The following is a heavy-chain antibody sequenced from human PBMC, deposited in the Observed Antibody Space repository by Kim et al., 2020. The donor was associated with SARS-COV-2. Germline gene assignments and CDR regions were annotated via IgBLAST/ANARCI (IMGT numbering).Heavy chain of an antibody. CDR2: INHSGST. Sequence: SETLSLTCAVYGGSFSGYYWSWIRQPPGKGLEWIGEINHSGSTNYNPSLKSRVTISVDTSKNQFSLKLSSVTAADTAVYYCARVGVVVPAAKGYGMDVWGQGTTVTVSS. D-gene: IGHD2-2*01. V-gene: IGHV4-34*01. CDR1: GGSFSGYY. J-gene: IGHJ6*02. CDR3: ARVGVVVPAAKGYGMDV.